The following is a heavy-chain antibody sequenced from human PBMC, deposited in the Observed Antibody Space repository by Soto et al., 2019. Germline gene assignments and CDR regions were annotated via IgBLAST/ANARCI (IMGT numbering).Heavy chain of an antibody. Sequence: LRLSCAASGFTFSSYGMHWVRQAPGKVLEWVAVIWYDGSNKYYADSVKGRFTISRDNSKNTLYLQMNSLRAEDTAVYYCARRGLVVVPADSYYMDVWGKGTTVTVSS. D-gene: IGHD2-2*01. CDR2: IWYDGSNK. V-gene: IGHV3-33*01. CDR3: ARRGLVVVPADSYYMDV. CDR1: GFTFSSYG. J-gene: IGHJ6*03.